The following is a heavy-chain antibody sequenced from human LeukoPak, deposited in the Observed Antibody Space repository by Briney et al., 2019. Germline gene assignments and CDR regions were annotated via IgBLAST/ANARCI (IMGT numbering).Heavy chain of an antibody. CDR1: GFTFSSYS. D-gene: IGHD3-3*01. CDR3: ARDILEANWFDP. CDR2: ISSSSSYI. V-gene: IGHV3-21*01. J-gene: IGHJ5*02. Sequence: GGSLRLSCAASGFTFSSYSMNWVRQAPGKGLEGVSSISSSSSYIYYADSVKGRFTISRDNAKNSLYLQMNSLRAEDTAVYYCARDILEANWFDPWGQGTLVTVSS.